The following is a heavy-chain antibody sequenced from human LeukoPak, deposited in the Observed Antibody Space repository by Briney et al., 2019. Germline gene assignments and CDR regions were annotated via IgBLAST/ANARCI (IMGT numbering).Heavy chain of an antibody. CDR2: ISGSGGST. V-gene: IGHV3-23*01. CDR1: GFTFSSYA. Sequence: PGGSLRLSCAASGFTFSSYAMSWVRQAPGKGLEWVSAISGSGGSTYYADSVKGRFTISRDNSKNTLYLQMNSLRAEDTAVYYCASLGYCSGGSCYSGYYYGMDVWGQGTTVTVSS. J-gene: IGHJ6*02. CDR3: ASLGYCSGGSCYSGYYYGMDV. D-gene: IGHD2-15*01.